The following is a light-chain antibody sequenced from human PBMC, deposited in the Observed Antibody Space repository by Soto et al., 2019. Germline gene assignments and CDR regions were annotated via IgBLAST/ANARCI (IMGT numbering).Light chain of an antibody. CDR1: DSDVGGYNY. V-gene: IGLV2-14*01. CDR3: SSFTNNNTPHVV. J-gene: IGLJ2*01. Sequence: QSVLAQPASVSGSPGQSITISCTGTDSDVGGYNYVSWYQQHPDKAPQLMIYGVYNRPSGVSNRFSGSKSGNTASLTISGLQAEDEADYYCSSFTNNNTPHVVFGGGTKVTDL. CDR2: GVY.